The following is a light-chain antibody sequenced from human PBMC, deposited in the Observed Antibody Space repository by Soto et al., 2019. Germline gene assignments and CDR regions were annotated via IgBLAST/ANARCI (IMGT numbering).Light chain of an antibody. CDR1: QSVSSN. CDR2: GTS. J-gene: IGKJ1*01. V-gene: IGKV3-15*01. CDR3: HQYNFWPT. Sequence: EIVMTQSPSTLSVSPGERATLSCRASQSVSSNLAWYQQKPGQSPRLLIYGTSNRATGIPARFSGSGSGTEFTLTISSLKSEDFAVYYCHQYNFWPTFGQGTKVDI.